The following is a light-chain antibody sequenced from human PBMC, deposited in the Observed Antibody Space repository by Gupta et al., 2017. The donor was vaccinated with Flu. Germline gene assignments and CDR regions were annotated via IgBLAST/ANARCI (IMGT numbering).Light chain of an antibody. CDR2: STN. CDR3: ALYMGSGVWM. Sequence: QTVVTQEPSFSVSPGGTVTLTCGLSSGSVSSTYYPSWYQQTPGQAPRTVMYSTNTRFSGVPDRFSGAILGNKAALTITGAQADDESEYYCALYMGSGVWMFGGGTKLTVL. J-gene: IGLJ3*02. V-gene: IGLV8-61*01. CDR1: SGSVSSTYY.